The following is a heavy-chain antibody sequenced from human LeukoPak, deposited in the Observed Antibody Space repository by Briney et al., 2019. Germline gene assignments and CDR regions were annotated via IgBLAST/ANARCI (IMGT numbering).Heavy chain of an antibody. V-gene: IGHV3-53*01. CDR1: GFTFSSYA. D-gene: IGHD3-10*01. CDR2: IYSGGTT. Sequence: GGSLRLSCAASGFTFSSYALSWVRQAPGKGLEWVSVIYSGGTTYYADSVKGRFTISRDNSKNTLYLQMNSLRAEDTAVYYCARESGSGSPFFDYWGQGTLVTVSS. CDR3: ARESGSGSPFFDY. J-gene: IGHJ4*02.